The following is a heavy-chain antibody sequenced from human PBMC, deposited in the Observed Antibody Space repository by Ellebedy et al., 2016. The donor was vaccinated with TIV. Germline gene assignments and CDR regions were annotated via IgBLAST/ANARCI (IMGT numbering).Heavy chain of an antibody. CDR1: GFTFSSYG. CDR3: AKAAILAADAHLDY. J-gene: IGHJ4*02. Sequence: GESLKISCVASGFTFSSYGMSWVRQAPGRGLEWVSDISRSGGSADYADSVKGRFTISRDNSKNTLYLQMISLRVDDTAVYYCAKAAILAADAHLDYWGQGTLVTVSS. V-gene: IGHV3-23*01. CDR2: ISRSGGSA. D-gene: IGHD6-25*01.